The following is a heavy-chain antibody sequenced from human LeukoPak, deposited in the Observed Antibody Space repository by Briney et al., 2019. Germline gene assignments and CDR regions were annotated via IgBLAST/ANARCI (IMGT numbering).Heavy chain of an antibody. CDR1: GFTFSDYY. CDR2: ISSSGSTI. J-gene: IGHJ4*02. Sequence: GGSLRLSCAASGFTFSDYYMSWIRQAPGKGLEWVSYISSSGSTIYYADSVKGRFTISRDNAKNSLYLQMNSLRAEDTAVYYCARASPIAAINFDYWGQGTLVTVSS. CDR3: ARASPIAAINFDY. V-gene: IGHV3-11*01. D-gene: IGHD6-13*01.